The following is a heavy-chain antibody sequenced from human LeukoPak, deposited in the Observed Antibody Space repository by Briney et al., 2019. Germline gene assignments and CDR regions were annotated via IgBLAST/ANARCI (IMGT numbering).Heavy chain of an antibody. J-gene: IGHJ4*02. Sequence: GGSLRLSCAASGFTFTNYAMTWVRQAPGKGLEWVSGISEGVGNTYYADSVEGRFTISRDHSKNTLYLQMNSLRAEDTALYYCAKREKGTTGRFFDYWGLGTLDTVSS. V-gene: IGHV3-23*01. CDR3: AKREKGTTGRFFDY. CDR1: GFTFTNYA. CDR2: ISEGVGNT. D-gene: IGHD4-17*01.